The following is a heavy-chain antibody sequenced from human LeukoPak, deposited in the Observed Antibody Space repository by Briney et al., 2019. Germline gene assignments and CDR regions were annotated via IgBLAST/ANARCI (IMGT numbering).Heavy chain of an antibody. CDR2: IKQDGSQK. Sequence: PGGSLRLSCAASGFTFSNYWMGWVRQAPGKGLEWAANIKQDGSQKYSGDAVKGRFTISRDNARNSLYLQMSSLRDEDTAVYYCARDSGSYHFDSCWGQGTLVTVSS. CDR3: ARDSGSYHFDSC. CDR1: GFTFSNYW. V-gene: IGHV3-7*01. D-gene: IGHD1-26*01. J-gene: IGHJ4*02.